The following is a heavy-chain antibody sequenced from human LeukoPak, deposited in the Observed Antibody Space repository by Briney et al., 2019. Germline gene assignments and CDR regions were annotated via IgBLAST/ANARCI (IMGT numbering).Heavy chain of an antibody. Sequence: GGSLRLSCAASGFTFSSYAMSWVRQAPGKGLEWVSAISGSGGSTYYADSVKGRCTISRDNSKNTLYLQMNSLRAEDTAVYYCAKADSSGWPNYYYYGMDVWGQGTTVTVSS. CDR1: GFTFSSYA. CDR2: ISGSGGST. V-gene: IGHV3-23*01. J-gene: IGHJ6*02. D-gene: IGHD6-19*01. CDR3: AKADSSGWPNYYYYGMDV.